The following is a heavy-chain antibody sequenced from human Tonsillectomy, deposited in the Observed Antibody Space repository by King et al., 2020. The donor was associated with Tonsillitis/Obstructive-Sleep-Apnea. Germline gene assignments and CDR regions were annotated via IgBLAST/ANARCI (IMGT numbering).Heavy chain of an antibody. CDR1: GFTFSHYE. V-gene: IGHV3-48*03. CDR2: ISSSGSTI. D-gene: IGHD1-26*01. J-gene: IGHJ4*02. Sequence: VQLVESGGGLVQPGGSLRLSCAASGFTFSHYEMNWVRQAPGKGLEWVSYISSSGSTIYYADSVKGRFTISRDNARSSVYLQMNSLRADDTAVYYCARDVSGVGATPDYWGQGTLVTVSS. CDR3: ARDVSGVGATPDY.